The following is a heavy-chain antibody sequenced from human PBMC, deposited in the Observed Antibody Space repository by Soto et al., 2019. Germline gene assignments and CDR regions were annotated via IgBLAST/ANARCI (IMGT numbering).Heavy chain of an antibody. J-gene: IGHJ4*02. D-gene: IGHD2-2*01. CDR1: GFTFSNYG. CDR2: ISYDGDIE. Sequence: QVQLVESGGGVVQPGRSLRLSCAASGFTFSNYGMHWVRQAPGKGLEWVAIISYDGDIEYYVDSVRGRFTISRDNSKNTLYLQTSSLRHEDTAVYYCAKDGGPVYCNSPGCSAKHFDYWGQGTLVTVSS. V-gene: IGHV3-30*18. CDR3: AKDGGPVYCNSPGCSAKHFDY.